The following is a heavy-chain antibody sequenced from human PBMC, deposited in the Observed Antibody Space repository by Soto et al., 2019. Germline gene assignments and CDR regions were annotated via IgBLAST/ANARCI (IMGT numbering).Heavy chain of an antibody. J-gene: IGHJ5*02. CDR3: GRDYFGSGNP. V-gene: IGHV3-74*01. CDR1: GFALRDHW. CDR2: IINDGSET. Sequence: GGSLSLSCVASGFALRDHWMHWVRQAPGKGLVWLARIINDGSETDYADSVRGRFIISRDNAQNTMYLQMNSLTVEDTGIYYCGRDYFGSGNPWGQGTLVTVSS. D-gene: IGHD3-10*01.